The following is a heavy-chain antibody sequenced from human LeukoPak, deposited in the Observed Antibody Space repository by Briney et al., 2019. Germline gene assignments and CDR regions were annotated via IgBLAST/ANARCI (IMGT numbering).Heavy chain of an antibody. Sequence: GASVKVSCKASGYTFTSYFMHWVRQAPGQGLEWMGIINPSGGTTNYAQKFQGRVSMTRDTSTSTVYMELSSLRSEDTAIYYCARRRCSGGNCYSNWFDPWGQGTLVTVSS. J-gene: IGHJ5*02. CDR1: GYTFTSYF. V-gene: IGHV1-46*01. CDR2: INPSGGTT. D-gene: IGHD2-15*01. CDR3: ARRRCSGGNCYSNWFDP.